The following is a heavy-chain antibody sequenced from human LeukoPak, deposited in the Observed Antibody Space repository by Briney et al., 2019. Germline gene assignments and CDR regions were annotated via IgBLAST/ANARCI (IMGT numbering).Heavy chain of an antibody. Sequence: SETLSLTCAVSGGSISSYYWSWIRQPAGKGLEWIGRIYTSGSTNYNPSLESRVTMSVDTSKNQFSLTLSSVTAADTAVYYCARVLGNWGSSYFDYWGQGTLVTVSS. J-gene: IGHJ4*02. CDR1: GGSISSYY. D-gene: IGHD7-27*01. V-gene: IGHV4-4*07. CDR2: IYTSGST. CDR3: ARVLGNWGSSYFDY.